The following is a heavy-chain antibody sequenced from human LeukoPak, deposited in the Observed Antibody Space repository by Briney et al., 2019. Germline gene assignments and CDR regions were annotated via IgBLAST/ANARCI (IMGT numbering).Heavy chain of an antibody. Sequence: ASVKVSCKASGYTFTSYYMHWVRQAPGQGLEWMGIINPSGGSTSYAQKFQGRVTMTRDMSTSTVYMELSSLRSEDTAVYYCARGRSSSWTRNWFDPWGQGTLVTVSS. CDR2: INPSGGST. D-gene: IGHD6-13*01. V-gene: IGHV1-46*01. CDR1: GYTFTSYY. J-gene: IGHJ5*02. CDR3: ARGRSSSWTRNWFDP.